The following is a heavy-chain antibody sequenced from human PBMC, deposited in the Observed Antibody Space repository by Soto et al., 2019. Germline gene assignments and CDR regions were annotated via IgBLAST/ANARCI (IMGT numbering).Heavy chain of an antibody. V-gene: IGHV1-46*01. D-gene: IGHD2-15*01. Sequence: ASVKVSCKASGYTLIMYYMHWMRQAPGQGLEWMGLINPSGGSTIYAQKFQGRVTMTRDTSTSTAYMELSSLRSEDTAVYYCARDPTMYCSGGSCYGPNDAFDIWGQGTMVTVSS. CDR2: INPSGGST. CDR3: ARDPTMYCSGGSCYGPNDAFDI. J-gene: IGHJ3*02. CDR1: GYTLIMYY.